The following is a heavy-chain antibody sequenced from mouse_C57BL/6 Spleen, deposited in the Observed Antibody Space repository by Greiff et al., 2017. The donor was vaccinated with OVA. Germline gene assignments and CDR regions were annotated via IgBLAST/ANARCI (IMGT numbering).Heavy chain of an antibody. Sequence: EVQLQESGGGLVQPKGSLKLSCAASGFSFNTYAMNWVRQAPGKGLEWVARIRSKSNNYATYYADSVKDRFTISRDDSESMLYLQMNNLKTEDTAMYYCVRQRVGDFDYWGQGTTLTVSS. J-gene: IGHJ2*01. CDR3: VRQRVGDFDY. CDR2: IRSKSNNYAT. V-gene: IGHV10-1*01. CDR1: GFSFNTYA.